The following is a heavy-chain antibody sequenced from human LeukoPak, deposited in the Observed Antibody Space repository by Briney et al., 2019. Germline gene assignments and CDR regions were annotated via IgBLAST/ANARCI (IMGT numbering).Heavy chain of an antibody. CDR1: GFTFSSYA. CDR2: INHSGST. CDR3: ARGVGYSSSWYPDDY. J-gene: IGHJ4*02. Sequence: GSLRLSCAASGFTFSSYAMSWIRQPPGKGLEWIGEINHSGSTNYNPSLKSRVTISVDTSKNQFSLKLSSVTAADTAVYYCARGVGYSSSWYPDDYWGQGTLVTVSS. V-gene: IGHV4-34*01. D-gene: IGHD6-13*01.